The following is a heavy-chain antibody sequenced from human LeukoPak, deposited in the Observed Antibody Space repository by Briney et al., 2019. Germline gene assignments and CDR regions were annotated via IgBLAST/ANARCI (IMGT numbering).Heavy chain of an antibody. CDR2: ISYDGSNK. V-gene: IGHV3-30*03. Sequence: GGSLRLSCAASGFTFSSYWMHWVRQAPGKGLEWVAVISYDGSNKYYADSVKGRFTISRDNSKNTLYLQMNSLRAEDTAVYYCARDTAYYDSSGYMTNDFDYWGQGTLVTVSS. CDR3: ARDTAYYDSSGYMTNDFDY. CDR1: GFTFSSYW. J-gene: IGHJ4*02. D-gene: IGHD3-22*01.